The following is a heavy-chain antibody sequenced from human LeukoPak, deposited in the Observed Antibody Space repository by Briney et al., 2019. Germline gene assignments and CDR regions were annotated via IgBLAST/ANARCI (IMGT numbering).Heavy chain of an antibody. V-gene: IGHV3-30*03. Sequence: QPGGSLRLSCAASGFTFSSYGMHWVRQAPGKGLEWVAVISYDGSNKYYADSVKGRFTISRDNSKNTLYLQMNSLRAEDTAVYYCARDILDSSGYSGAFDIWGQGTMVTVSS. CDR2: ISYDGSNK. CDR1: GFTFSSYG. D-gene: IGHD3-22*01. CDR3: ARDILDSSGYSGAFDI. J-gene: IGHJ3*02.